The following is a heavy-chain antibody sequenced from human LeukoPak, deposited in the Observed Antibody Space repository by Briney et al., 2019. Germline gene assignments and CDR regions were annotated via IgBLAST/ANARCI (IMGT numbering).Heavy chain of an antibody. Sequence: SETLSLTCAVYGGSFSGYYWSWIRQPPGKGLEWIGEINHSGSTNYNPSLKSRVTISVDTSKNQFSPKLSSVTAADTAVYYCASRPITYYYDSSGYLVYWGQGTLVTVSS. D-gene: IGHD3-22*01. V-gene: IGHV4-34*01. CDR2: INHSGST. CDR1: GGSFSGYY. J-gene: IGHJ4*02. CDR3: ASRPITYYYDSSGYLVY.